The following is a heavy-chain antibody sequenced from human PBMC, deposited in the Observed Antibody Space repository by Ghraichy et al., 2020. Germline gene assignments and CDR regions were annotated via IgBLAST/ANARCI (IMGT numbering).Heavy chain of an antibody. J-gene: IGHJ4*02. CDR3: TTEDSAFLRNDY. V-gene: IGHV3-15*07. D-gene: IGHD2/OR15-2a*01. CDR1: GFTFSNAW. Sequence: GESLNISCAASGFTFSNAWMNWVRQAPGKGLEWVGRIKSKTDGGTTDYAAPVKGRFTISRDDSKNTLYLQMNSLKTKDTAVYYCTTEDSAFLRNDYWGQGTLVTVSS. CDR2: IKSKTDGGTT.